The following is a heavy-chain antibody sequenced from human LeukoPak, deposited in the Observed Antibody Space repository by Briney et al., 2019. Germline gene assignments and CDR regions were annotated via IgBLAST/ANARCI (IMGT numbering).Heavy chain of an antibody. CDR3: ARVSGYQRDYYYYGMDI. J-gene: IGHJ6*04. CDR1: GGTFSSYA. D-gene: IGHD2-2*01. V-gene: IGHV1-69*13. CDR2: IIPIFGIA. Sequence: ASVKVSCKASGGTFSSYAISWVRQAPGQGLEWMGRIIPIFGIANYAQKFQGRVTITADESTSTAYMELSSLRSEDTAVYYCARVSGYQRDYYYYGMDIWGKGTTVTVSS.